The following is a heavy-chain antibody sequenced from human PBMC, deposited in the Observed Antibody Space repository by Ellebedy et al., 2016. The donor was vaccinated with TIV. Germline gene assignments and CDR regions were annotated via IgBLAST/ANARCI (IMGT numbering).Heavy chain of an antibody. D-gene: IGHD4-17*01. J-gene: IGHJ3*02. CDR2: INQDGSQK. V-gene: IGHV3-7*01. CDR1: RFSFRSYW. CDR3: ATDGSYGDYLSPAHAFEN. Sequence: GESLKISCAASRFSFRSYWMTWVRQAPGKGLEWVANINQDGSQKYSVGSVRGRFTISRDNAKVSLYLQMNSLRAEDTAVYYCATDGSYGDYLSPAHAFENWGQGTVVIVSS.